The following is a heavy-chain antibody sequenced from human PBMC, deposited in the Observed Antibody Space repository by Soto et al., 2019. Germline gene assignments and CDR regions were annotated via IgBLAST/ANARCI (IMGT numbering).Heavy chain of an antibody. D-gene: IGHD3-10*01. Sequence: QVQLVESGGGVVQPGRSLRLSCAASGFTFSSYAMHWVRQAPGKGLEWVAVISYDERNKDYADSVKGRFTISRDNSKNTLYLQMNSLRAEDTAVYYCARDRVPMVRGVIITRKGFDYWGQGTLVTVSS. CDR2: ISYDERNK. CDR3: ARDRVPMVRGVIITRKGFDY. V-gene: IGHV3-30*04. CDR1: GFTFSSYA. J-gene: IGHJ4*02.